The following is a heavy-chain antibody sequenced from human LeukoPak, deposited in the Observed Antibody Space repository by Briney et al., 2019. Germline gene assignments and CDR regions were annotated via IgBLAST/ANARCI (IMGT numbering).Heavy chain of an antibody. CDR3: ARGDYYDSSGYRRFDI. J-gene: IGHJ3*02. CDR1: GXTFSSYG. D-gene: IGHD3-22*01. CDR2: ISSSSSTI. Sequence: RXSCXASGXTFSSYGMHWVRQAPGKGLEWVSYISSSSSTIYYADSVKGRFTNSRDNAKNSLYLQMNSLRAEDTAVYYCARGDYYDSSGYRRFDIWGQGTMVTVSS. V-gene: IGHV3-48*04.